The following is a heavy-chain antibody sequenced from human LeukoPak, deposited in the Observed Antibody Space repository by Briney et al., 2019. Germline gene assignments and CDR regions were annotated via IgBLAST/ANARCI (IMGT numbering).Heavy chain of an antibody. CDR2: INPNSGGT. V-gene: IGHV1-2*02. CDR3: AREGDIVVVPAAGHNWFDP. Sequence: GASVKVSCKASGYTFTGYYMHWVRQAPGQGLEWMGWINPNSGGTNYAQKFQGRVTMTRDTSISTAYMELSRLRSDDTAAYYCAREGDIVVVPAAGHNWFDPWGQGTLVTVSS. J-gene: IGHJ5*02. D-gene: IGHD2-2*01. CDR1: GYTFTGYY.